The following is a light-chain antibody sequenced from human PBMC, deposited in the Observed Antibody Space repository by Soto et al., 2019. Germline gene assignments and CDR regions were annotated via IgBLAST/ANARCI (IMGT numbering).Light chain of an antibody. Sequence: QSALTQPPSASGSPGQSVTISCTGTSSDVGAYHYVSWSQQYPGKAPKLMIYEVSKRPSGVPDRFSGSKSGKTASLTVSGLQPEDEADYYCTSYAGSNIWVFGGGTKLTVL. CDR3: TSYAGSNIWV. V-gene: IGLV2-8*01. J-gene: IGLJ3*02. CDR2: EVS. CDR1: SSDVGAYHY.